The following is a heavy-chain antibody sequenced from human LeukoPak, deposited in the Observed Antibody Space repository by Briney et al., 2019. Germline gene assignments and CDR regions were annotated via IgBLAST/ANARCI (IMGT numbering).Heavy chain of an antibody. CDR1: GFTFSSYS. Sequence: GGSLRLSCAASGFTFSSYSMNWVRQAPGKGLEWVSSISSGSTYIYYADSVKGRFTISRDNTKNSLYLQMNSLRAEDTAIYYCARGQSGYSSSWHDYWGQGTLVTVSS. CDR2: ISSGSTYI. J-gene: IGHJ4*02. CDR3: ARGQSGYSSSWHDY. V-gene: IGHV3-21*01. D-gene: IGHD6-13*01.